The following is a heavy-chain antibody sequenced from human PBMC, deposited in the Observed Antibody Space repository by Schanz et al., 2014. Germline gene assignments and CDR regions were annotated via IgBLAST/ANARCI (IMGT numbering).Heavy chain of an antibody. CDR2: ISSSGSYI. CDR3: ARDRGYCSGGSCLTFDY. CDR1: EFTFSSYK. D-gene: IGHD2-15*01. J-gene: IGHJ4*02. Sequence: EVQLVESGGGLVKPGGSLRLSCEASEFTFSSYKMNWVRQAPGKGLEWVSSISSSGSYIHYADSVKGRFTISRDNSKTTLSLQMNSLRAEDTAVYYCARDRGYCSGGSCLTFDYWGQGTLVTVSS. V-gene: IGHV3-21*01.